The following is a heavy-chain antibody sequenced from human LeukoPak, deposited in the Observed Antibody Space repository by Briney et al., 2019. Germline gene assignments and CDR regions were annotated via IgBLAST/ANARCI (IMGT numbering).Heavy chain of an antibody. CDR3: AKYLRLGELSFPDAFDI. CDR1: GFTFSNYE. CDR2: ISGSGSSI. Sequence: GGSLRLSCAASGFTFSNYEMNWVRQAPGKGLEWVSYISGSGSSIYYADAVKGRFTISRDNAKNSLFLQMNSLRVEDTALYYCAKYLRLGELSFPDAFDIWGQGTMVTVSS. V-gene: IGHV3-48*03. D-gene: IGHD3-16*02. J-gene: IGHJ3*02.